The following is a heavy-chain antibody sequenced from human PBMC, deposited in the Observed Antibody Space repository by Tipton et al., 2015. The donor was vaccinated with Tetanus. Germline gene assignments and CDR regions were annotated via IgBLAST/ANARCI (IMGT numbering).Heavy chain of an antibody. J-gene: IGHJ2*01. Sequence: LRLSCTVSGGSISSSSYYWGWIRQPPGKGLEWIGSIYYSGSTYYNPSLKSRVTISVDTSKNQFSLKLSSVTAADTAVYYCASTIELAAANWYFDLWGRGTLVTVSS. D-gene: IGHD2-15*01. CDR3: ASTIELAAANWYFDL. CDR2: IYYSGST. CDR1: GGSISSSSYY. V-gene: IGHV4-39*01.